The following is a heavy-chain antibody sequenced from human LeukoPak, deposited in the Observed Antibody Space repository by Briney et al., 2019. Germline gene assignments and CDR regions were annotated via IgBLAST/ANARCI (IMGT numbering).Heavy chain of an antibody. V-gene: IGHV4-34*01. D-gene: IGHD3-3*01. CDR2: INHSGST. CDR1: GGSFSGYY. CDR3: AGYDFWSGYSDY. J-gene: IGHJ4*02. Sequence: SETLSLNCAVYGGSFSGYYWNWIRQPPGKGLEWIGEINHSGSTNYNPSLKSRVTISVDTSKNQFSLKLSSVTAADTAVYYCAGYDFWSGYSDYWGQGTLVTVSS.